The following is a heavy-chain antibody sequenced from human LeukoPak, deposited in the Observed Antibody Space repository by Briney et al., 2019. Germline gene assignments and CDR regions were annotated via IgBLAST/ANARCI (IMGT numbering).Heavy chain of an antibody. D-gene: IGHD2-2*02. CDR2: INPNSGGT. V-gene: IGHV1-2*02. CDR1: GYTFTGYY. CDR3: AREGVGYCSSTSCYRGSGYFDY. Sequence: ASVKVSCKASGYTFTGYYMHWVRQAPGQGLEWMGWINPNSGGTNYAQKFQGRVTMTRDTSISTAYMELSRLRSDDTAVYYCAREGVGYCSSTSCYRGSGYFDYWGQGTLVTVSS. J-gene: IGHJ4*02.